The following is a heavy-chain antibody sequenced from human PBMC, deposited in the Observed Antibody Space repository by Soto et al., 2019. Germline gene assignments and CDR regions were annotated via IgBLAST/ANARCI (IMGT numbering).Heavy chain of an antibody. Sequence: ASVKVSCKASGYTFTSYDINWVRQATGQGLEWMGWMNPNSGNTGYAQKFQGRVTMTRNTSISTAYMELSSLRSEDTAVYYCARVHMACTRSYYYYMDVWGKGTTVTVSS. CDR1: GYTFTSYD. J-gene: IGHJ6*03. D-gene: IGHD6-19*01. V-gene: IGHV1-8*01. CDR3: ARVHMACTRSYYYYMDV. CDR2: MNPNSGNT.